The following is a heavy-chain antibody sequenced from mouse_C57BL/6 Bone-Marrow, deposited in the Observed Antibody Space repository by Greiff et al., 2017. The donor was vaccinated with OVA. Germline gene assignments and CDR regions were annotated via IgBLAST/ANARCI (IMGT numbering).Heavy chain of an antibody. CDR3: ARTVYYGSSLDY. V-gene: IGHV1-55*01. CDR1: GYTFTSYW. J-gene: IGHJ2*01. D-gene: IGHD1-1*01. Sequence: VQLQQPGAELVKPGASVKMSCKASGYTFTSYWLTWVKQRPGQGLEWIGDIYPGSGSTNYNEKFKSKATLTVDTSSSTAYMQLSSLTSEDSAVYYCARTVYYGSSLDYWGQGTTLTVSS. CDR2: IYPGSGST.